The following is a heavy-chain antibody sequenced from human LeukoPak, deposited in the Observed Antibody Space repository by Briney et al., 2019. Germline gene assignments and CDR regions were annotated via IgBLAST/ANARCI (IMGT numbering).Heavy chain of an antibody. CDR1: GFTFSSYE. Sequence: GGSLRLSCAASGFTFSSYEMNWVRQAPGKGLEWVSYISSSGGTIYYADSVKGRFTISRDNAKKSLYLQMNSLRAEDTAVYYCARDSYYDSSGYYHRDFDYWGQGTLVTVSS. CDR2: ISSSGGTI. CDR3: ARDSYYDSSGYYHRDFDY. J-gene: IGHJ4*02. V-gene: IGHV3-48*03. D-gene: IGHD3-22*01.